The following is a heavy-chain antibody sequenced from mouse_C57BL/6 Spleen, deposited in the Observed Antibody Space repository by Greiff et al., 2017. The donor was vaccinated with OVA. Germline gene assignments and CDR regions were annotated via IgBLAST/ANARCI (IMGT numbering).Heavy chain of an antibody. CDR3: AGGSSSWYFDV. Sequence: VQLQQSGGGLVKPGGSLKLSCAASGFTFSDYGMHWVRQAPEKGLEWVAYISSGSSTIYYADTVKGRFTISRDNAKNTLFLQMTSLRSEDTAMYYCAGGSSSWYFDVWGTGTTVTVSS. CDR1: GFTFSDYG. CDR2: ISSGSSTI. J-gene: IGHJ1*03. V-gene: IGHV5-17*01. D-gene: IGHD1-1*01.